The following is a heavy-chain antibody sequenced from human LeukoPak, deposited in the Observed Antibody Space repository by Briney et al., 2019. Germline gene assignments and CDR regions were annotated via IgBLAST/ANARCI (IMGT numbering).Heavy chain of an antibody. CDR3: ARGFRSGDDYFDY. Sequence: ASVKVSCKASGYTFTSYDINWVQQATGQGLEWMGWMNPNSGNTGYAQKFQGRVTMTRNTSISTAYMDLSSLRSEDTAVYYCARGFRSGDDYFDYWGQGTLVTVSS. V-gene: IGHV1-8*01. CDR1: GYTFTSYD. CDR2: MNPNSGNT. J-gene: IGHJ4*02. D-gene: IGHD6-19*01.